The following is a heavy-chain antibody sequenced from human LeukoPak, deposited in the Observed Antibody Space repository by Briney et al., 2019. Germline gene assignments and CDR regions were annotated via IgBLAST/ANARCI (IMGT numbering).Heavy chain of an antibody. Sequence: SETLSLTCTVSGGSISSSYWSWIRQPPGKGLEWLGYIYCSGSTNYNPSLKSRVTISADTSKNQFSLKLTSVTAADTAVYYCARLYYDSSALDQWGQGTLVTVSS. CDR3: ARLYYDSSALDQ. V-gene: IGHV4-59*08. CDR2: IYCSGST. CDR1: GGSISSSY. D-gene: IGHD3-22*01. J-gene: IGHJ4*02.